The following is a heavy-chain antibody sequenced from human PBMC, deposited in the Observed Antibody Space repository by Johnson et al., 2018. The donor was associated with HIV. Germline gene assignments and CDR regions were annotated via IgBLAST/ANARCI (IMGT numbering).Heavy chain of an antibody. CDR2: IYSGGST. D-gene: IGHD1-26*01. CDR3: ARGLELYLDLGWDDAFDI. Sequence: VQLVESGGGLIQRGGSLRLSCAASGFTVSSNYMIWVRQAPGKGLAWVSVIYSGGSTYYADSVKGRFTISRDNSKNTLYLQMNSLRAEDTAVYYCARGLELYLDLGWDDAFDIWGQGTMVTVSS. J-gene: IGHJ3*02. V-gene: IGHV3-53*01. CDR1: GFTVSSNY.